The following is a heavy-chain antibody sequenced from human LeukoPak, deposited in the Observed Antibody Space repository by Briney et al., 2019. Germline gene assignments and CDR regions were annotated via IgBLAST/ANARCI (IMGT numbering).Heavy chain of an antibody. CDR1: GDSISSYY. V-gene: IGHV4-59*01. CDR3: ARESRVPPHYFDY. CDR2: IHNSGST. D-gene: IGHD3-3*01. Sequence: PSETLSLTCTVSGDSISSYYWTWMRQPPGKGLEWIGYIHNSGSTDYNPSLNSRAIISLDTSKIYFSLRLNSVTAPDTAAYYCARESRVPPHYFDYWGQGTLVTVSS. J-gene: IGHJ4*02.